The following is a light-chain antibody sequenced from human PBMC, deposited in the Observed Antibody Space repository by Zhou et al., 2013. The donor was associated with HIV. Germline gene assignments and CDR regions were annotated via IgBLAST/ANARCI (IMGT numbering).Light chain of an antibody. CDR2: AAS. Sequence: DIQMTQSPSSLSASVGDRVTITCRASQNINTYLSWYQQKPGKAPHLLIYAASILQSGVPSRFSGRASGTDFTLTISSLQPEDFATYYCQQTYSSPITFGQGTRLEIK. J-gene: IGKJ5*01. V-gene: IGKV1-39*01. CDR3: QQTYSSPIT. CDR1: QNINTY.